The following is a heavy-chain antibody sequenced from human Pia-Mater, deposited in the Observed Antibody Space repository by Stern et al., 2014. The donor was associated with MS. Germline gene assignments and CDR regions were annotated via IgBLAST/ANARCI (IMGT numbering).Heavy chain of an antibody. CDR3: VYGGFHSPFAY. D-gene: IGHD4-23*01. J-gene: IGHJ4*02. Sequence: QVQLQESGPGLVKPSGTLSLTCTVSGGSFSSSNWRSWGRQTPGEGLWWIGEISHSGSTSYTPSLKSRVTMSIDKSKRQFSLNLISVIAADTAVYYCVYGGFHSPFAYWGQGKLVTVSS. V-gene: IGHV4-4*02. CDR1: GGSFSSSNW. CDR2: ISHSGST.